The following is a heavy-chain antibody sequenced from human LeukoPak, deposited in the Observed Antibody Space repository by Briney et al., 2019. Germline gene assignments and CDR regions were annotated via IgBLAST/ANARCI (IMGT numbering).Heavy chain of an antibody. J-gene: IGHJ3*02. Sequence: PSETLSLTCTVSGGSIFSSNSYWGWIRQPPGKGLEWIGSIYYSGSTYYNPSLKSRVTISVDTSKNQFSLKLSSVTAADTAVYYCARGGGRITMIVVANDAFDIWGQGTMVTVSS. V-gene: IGHV4-39*07. D-gene: IGHD3-22*01. CDR1: GGSIFSSNSY. CDR3: ARGGGRITMIVVANDAFDI. CDR2: IYYSGST.